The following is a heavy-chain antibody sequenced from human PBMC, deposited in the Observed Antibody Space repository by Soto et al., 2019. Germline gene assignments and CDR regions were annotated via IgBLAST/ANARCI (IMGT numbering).Heavy chain of an antibody. Sequence: PGGSLRLSCAASGFTFSSYGMHWVRQAPGKGLGWVAVIWYDGSNKYYADSVKGRFTISRDNSKNTLYLQMNSLRAEDTAVYYCARGIAVAGGFDYWGQGTLVTVSS. D-gene: IGHD6-19*01. CDR2: IWYDGSNK. CDR3: ARGIAVAGGFDY. CDR1: GFTFSSYG. V-gene: IGHV3-33*01. J-gene: IGHJ4*02.